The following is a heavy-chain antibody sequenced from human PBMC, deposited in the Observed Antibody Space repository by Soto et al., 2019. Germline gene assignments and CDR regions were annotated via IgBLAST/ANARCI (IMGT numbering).Heavy chain of an antibody. CDR2: INPNEGTT. J-gene: IGHJ4*02. V-gene: IGHV1-46*01. Sequence: QVQLVQSGAELKKPGASVKISCQASGYTFTRFYVDWVRRAPGQGLEWMGRINPNEGTTTYAQNFQGRLTMTSDTSTSTVYLDLSSLRSDDTAVYYCARGYGGVVVYFDHWGQGTLVTVSS. CDR1: GYTFTRFY. D-gene: IGHD3-16*02. CDR3: ARGYGGVVVYFDH.